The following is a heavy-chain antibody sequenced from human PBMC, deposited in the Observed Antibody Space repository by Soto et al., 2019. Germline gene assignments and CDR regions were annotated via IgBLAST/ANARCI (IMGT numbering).Heavy chain of an antibody. CDR2: IYYSGST. CDR3: ARHLVISSSGPETWFDP. V-gene: IGHV4-59*08. CDR1: GGSISSYY. Sequence: SETLSLTCTVSGGSISSYYWSWIRQPPGKGLEWIGYIYYSGSTNYNPSLKSRVTISVDTSKNQFSLKLSSVTAADTAVYYCARHLVISSSGPETWFDPWGQGTLVTVSS. D-gene: IGHD6-13*01. J-gene: IGHJ5*02.